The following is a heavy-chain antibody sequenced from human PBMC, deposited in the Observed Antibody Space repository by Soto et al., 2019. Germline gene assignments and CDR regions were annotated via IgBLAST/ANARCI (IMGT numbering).Heavy chain of an antibody. CDR2: TYTGGNS. V-gene: IGHV3-53*02. D-gene: IGHD3-10*01. Sequence: EVQLVQTGGGLIKPGGSLSLSCAASGLSVSDKYMSWVRQAPGKGQEWVSLTYTGGNSYFADFVKGRFIVSRDISKNTLFLHMNSLAAEDTAVYYCAREGYAYGLDFWGQGSLVTVSS. J-gene: IGHJ4*02. CDR3: AREGYAYGLDF. CDR1: GLSVSDKY.